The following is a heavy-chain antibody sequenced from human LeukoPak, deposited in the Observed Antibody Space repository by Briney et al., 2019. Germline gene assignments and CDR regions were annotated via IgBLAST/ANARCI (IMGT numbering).Heavy chain of an antibody. Sequence: SETLSLTCTVSGGSVSSGSYYWSWIRQPPGKGLEWIAFIYYSGSANYNPSLKSRVTISVDTSKNQFSLKLSSVTAADTAVYYCARDVIPYGRAFDIWGQGTMVTVSS. CDR3: ARDVIPYGRAFDI. D-gene: IGHD2/OR15-2a*01. CDR2: IYYSGSA. J-gene: IGHJ3*02. V-gene: IGHV4-61*01. CDR1: GGSVSSGSYY.